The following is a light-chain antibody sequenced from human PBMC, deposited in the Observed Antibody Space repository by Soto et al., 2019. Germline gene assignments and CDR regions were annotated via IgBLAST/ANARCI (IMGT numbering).Light chain of an antibody. CDR1: HSVSSSY. V-gene: IGKV3-20*01. J-gene: IGKJ2*01. CDR2: GAS. CDR3: QQYGSSPPYT. Sequence: EIVLTQSPGTLSLSPGERATLSCRASHSVSSSYLAWYQQNRGQAPRLLIYGASSRATGIPDRFSGSGSGTDFTLTISRLEPEDFAVYYCQQYGSSPPYTFGQGTKLEIK.